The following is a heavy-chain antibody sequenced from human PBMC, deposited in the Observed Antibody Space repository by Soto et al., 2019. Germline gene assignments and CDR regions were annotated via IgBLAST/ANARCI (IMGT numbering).Heavy chain of an antibody. Sequence: PGGSLRLSCAASGFTFSSYWMSWFRQAPGKGLEWVANIKQDGSEKYYVDSVKGRFTISRDNAKNSLYLQMNSLRAEDTAVYYCARDLSMWQLEFGSFGYWGQGTLVTVSS. J-gene: IGHJ4*02. V-gene: IGHV3-7*03. D-gene: IGHD6-6*01. CDR3: ARDLSMWQLEFGSFGY. CDR2: IKQDGSEK. CDR1: GFTFSSYW.